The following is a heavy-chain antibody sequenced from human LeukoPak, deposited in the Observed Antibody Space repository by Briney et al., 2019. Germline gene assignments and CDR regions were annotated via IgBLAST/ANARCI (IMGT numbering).Heavy chain of an antibody. CDR1: GGSISSGDYY. V-gene: IGHV4-30-4*01. D-gene: IGHD3-22*01. CDR3: ARVSPPKITMIVVPQFPGAFDI. Sequence: SETLSLTCTVSGGSISSGDYYWSWIRQPPGKGLEWVGYIYYSGSTYYNPSLKSRVTISVDTSKNQFSLKLSSVTAADTAVYYCARVSPPKITMIVVPQFPGAFDIWGQGTMVTVSS. J-gene: IGHJ3*02. CDR2: IYYSGST.